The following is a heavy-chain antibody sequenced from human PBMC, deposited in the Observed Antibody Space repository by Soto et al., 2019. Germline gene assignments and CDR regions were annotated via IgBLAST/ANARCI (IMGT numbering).Heavy chain of an antibody. V-gene: IGHV2-5*02. CDR1: GFSLTTYGVG. D-gene: IGHD1-1*01. CDR2: TYLDDDN. J-gene: IGHJ3*01. Sequence: QITLKESGPTLVKPTQTLTLTCSFSGFSLTTYGVGVGWVRQPPGKALEWLAFTYLDDDNRYNPSLKGRLSTSKDTAKNQVVLTMTNMDPADTATYFCAHRGTLMSTWNFGAFDFWGQGTVVTVPS. CDR3: AHRGTLMSTWNFGAFDF.